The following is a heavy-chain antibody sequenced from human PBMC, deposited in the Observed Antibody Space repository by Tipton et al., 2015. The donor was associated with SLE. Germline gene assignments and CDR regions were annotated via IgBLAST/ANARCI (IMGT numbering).Heavy chain of an antibody. V-gene: IGHV3-11*01. J-gene: IGHJ4*02. CDR1: GFTFSDYY. D-gene: IGHD3-10*01. CDR2: ISSSGKTT. Sequence: SLRLSCAVSGFTFSDYYVSWIRQAPGKGLEWVSQISSSGKTTYYTDSVKGRFTISRDNAKNSLYLQMESLRAEDTALYYCARGAYYGSGNFPPNFWGQGTLVTVSS. CDR3: ARGAYYGSGNFPPNF.